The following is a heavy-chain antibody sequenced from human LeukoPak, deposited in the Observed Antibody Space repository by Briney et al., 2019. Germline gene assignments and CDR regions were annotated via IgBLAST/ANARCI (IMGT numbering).Heavy chain of an antibody. J-gene: IGHJ6*02. D-gene: IGHD3-22*01. Sequence: ASVKVSCKASGYTFTGYYMHWVRRAPGQGLEWMGWINPNSGGRNYAQKFQGWVTMTRDTSISTAYMELSRLRSDDTAVYYCARDFPTPDSSGYSYYYYGMDVWGQGTTVTVSS. CDR2: INPNSGGR. CDR3: ARDFPTPDSSGYSYYYYGMDV. V-gene: IGHV1-2*04. CDR1: GYTFTGYY.